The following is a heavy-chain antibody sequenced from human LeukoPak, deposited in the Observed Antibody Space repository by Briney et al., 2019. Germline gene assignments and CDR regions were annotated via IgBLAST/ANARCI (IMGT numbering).Heavy chain of an antibody. V-gene: IGHV3-23*01. CDR1: GFTFSSYG. J-gene: IGHJ5*02. Sequence: GSLRLSCAASGFTFSSYGMSWVRQAPGKGLEWVSAISGSGGSTYYADSVKGRFTISRDNSKNTLYLQMNSLRAEDTAVYYCARSRMVRGVTVWFDPWGQGTLVTVSS. CDR2: ISGSGGST. CDR3: ARSRMVRGVTVWFDP. D-gene: IGHD3-10*01.